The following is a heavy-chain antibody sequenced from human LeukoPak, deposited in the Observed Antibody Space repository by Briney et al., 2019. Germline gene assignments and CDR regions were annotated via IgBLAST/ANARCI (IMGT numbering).Heavy chain of an antibody. CDR2: IYYTGST. V-gene: IGHV4-39*07. CDR1: GGSISSSSYY. J-gene: IGHJ4*02. CDR3: ATSCSGGSCYFDY. D-gene: IGHD2-15*01. Sequence: RPSETLSLTCTVSGGSISSSSYYGGWIRQPPGKGPEWIGNIYYTGSTYYNPSLKSRVTISVDTSKNQFSLKLRSVTAADTAVYYCATSCSGGSCYFDYWGQGILVTVPS.